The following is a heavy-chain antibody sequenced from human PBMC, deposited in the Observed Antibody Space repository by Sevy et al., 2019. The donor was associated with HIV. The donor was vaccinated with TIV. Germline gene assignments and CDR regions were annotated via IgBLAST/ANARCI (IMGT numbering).Heavy chain of an antibody. CDR3: TSLSVDTAMGFDY. CDR2: IRSKGNSYAT. V-gene: IGHV3-73*01. D-gene: IGHD5-18*01. Sequence: GGSLRLSCAASGFAFSGSAMHWVSQASGKGLEWVGRIRSKGNSYATAYAASVKGRFTISRDDSKNTAYLQMNSLKTEDTAVYYCTSLSVDTAMGFDYWGQGTLVTVSS. J-gene: IGHJ4*02. CDR1: GFAFSGSA.